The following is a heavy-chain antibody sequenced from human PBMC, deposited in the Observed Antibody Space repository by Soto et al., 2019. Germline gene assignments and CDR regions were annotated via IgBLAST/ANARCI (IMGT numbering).Heavy chain of an antibody. CDR3: ARVYLRSSSWYGPHNWFDP. CDR1: GGTFSSYA. Sequence: ASVKVSCKASGGTFSSYAISWVRQAPGQGLEWMGGIIPIFGTANYAQKFQGRVTITADESTSTAYMELSSLRSEDTAVYYCARVYLRSSSWYGPHNWFDPWGQGTLVTVSS. CDR2: IIPIFGTA. J-gene: IGHJ5*02. D-gene: IGHD6-13*01. V-gene: IGHV1-69*13.